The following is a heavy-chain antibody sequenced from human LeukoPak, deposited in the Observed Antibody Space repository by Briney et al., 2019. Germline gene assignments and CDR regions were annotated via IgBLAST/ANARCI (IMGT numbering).Heavy chain of an antibody. V-gene: IGHV6-1*01. Sequence: SQTLSLTCAISGDSVSSNSAAWNWIRQSPSRGLEWLGRTYYRSKWYNDYAVSVKSRITINPDTSKNQFSLQLNSVTPEDTAVYYCARDNSYDSSGYPGYGMGVWGQGTTVTVSS. CDR1: GDSVSSNSAA. D-gene: IGHD3-22*01. CDR2: TYYRSKWYN. CDR3: ARDNSYDSSGYPGYGMGV. J-gene: IGHJ6*02.